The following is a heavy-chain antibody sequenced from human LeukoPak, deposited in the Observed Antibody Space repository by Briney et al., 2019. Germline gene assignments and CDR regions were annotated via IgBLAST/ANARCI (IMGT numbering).Heavy chain of an antibody. J-gene: IGHJ4*02. CDR2: ISAYNGNT. V-gene: IGHV1-18*01. CDR1: GYTFTSYG. CDR3: ARTMVYSSSWYGGYYFDY. Sequence: GASVKVSCKASGYTFTSYGISWVRQAPGQGLEWMGWISAYNGNTNYAQKLQGRVTMTTDTSTSTAYMELRSLRSEDTAVYYCARTMVYSSSWYGGYYFDYWGQGTLVTVSS. D-gene: IGHD6-13*01.